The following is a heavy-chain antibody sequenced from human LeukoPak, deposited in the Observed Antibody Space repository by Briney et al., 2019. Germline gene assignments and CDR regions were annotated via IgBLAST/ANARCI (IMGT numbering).Heavy chain of an antibody. V-gene: IGHV3-49*03. CDR1: GFTFGDYA. J-gene: IGHJ4*02. D-gene: IGHD3-22*01. CDR2: IRSRSYGGTT. Sequence: GGSLRLSCTASGFTFGDYAMSWFRQAPGKGLEWVSFIRSRSYGGTTEYAASVKGRFTISRDDSKSIAYLQMNSLKTEDTAVYYCSIYTMNWGQGTLVTVSS. CDR3: SIYTMN.